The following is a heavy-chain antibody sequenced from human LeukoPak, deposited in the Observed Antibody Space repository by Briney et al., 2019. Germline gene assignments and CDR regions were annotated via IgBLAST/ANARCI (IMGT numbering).Heavy chain of an antibody. J-gene: IGHJ6*03. CDR2: INWNGGST. Sequence: GGSLRLSCAASGFTFDDYGMSWVRQAPGKGLEWVSGINWNGGSTGYADSVKGRFTISRDNAKNSLYLQMNSLRAEDTALYHCARRPRIYYYCMDVWGKGTTVTVSS. V-gene: IGHV3-20*01. CDR1: GFTFDDYG. D-gene: IGHD1-14*01. CDR3: ARRPRIYYYCMDV.